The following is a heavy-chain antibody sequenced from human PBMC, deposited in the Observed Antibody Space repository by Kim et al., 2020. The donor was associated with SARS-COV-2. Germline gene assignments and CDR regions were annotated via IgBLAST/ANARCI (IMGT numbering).Heavy chain of an antibody. V-gene: IGHV1-8*01. D-gene: IGHD3-22*01. CDR3: TRGSMRASPQFDF. Sequence: ASVKVSCKASVYTFTSYEINWVRQATGQGLEWMGWMNPNSGDTGYIQNFQGRVTMTRDTSIGTAYMELSSLRSDDTAVYYCTRGSMRASPQFDFWGQGTLVTVSS. CDR2: MNPNSGDT. CDR1: VYTFTSYE. J-gene: IGHJ4*02.